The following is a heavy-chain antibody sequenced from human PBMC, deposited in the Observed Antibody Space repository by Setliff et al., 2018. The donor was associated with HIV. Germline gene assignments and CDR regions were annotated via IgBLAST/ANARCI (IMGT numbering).Heavy chain of an antibody. CDR3: TGWGSGWPQNY. D-gene: IGHD6-19*01. Sequence: SETLSLTCTVSGGSISSYYWSWIRQPPGKGLEWIGYIYYSGSTNYNPSLKSRVTISVDTSKNQFSLKLSSVTAADTAVYYCTGWGSGWPQNYWGQGTLVTVSS. CDR1: GGSISSYY. V-gene: IGHV4-59*08. CDR2: IYYSGST. J-gene: IGHJ4*02.